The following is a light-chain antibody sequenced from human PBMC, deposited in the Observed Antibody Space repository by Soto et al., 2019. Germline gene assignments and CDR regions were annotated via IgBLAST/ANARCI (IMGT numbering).Light chain of an antibody. CDR3: QQYNSYSGT. Sequence: DIQMTQSPSTLSASVGDRVSITCRASQSISSWLAWYQQKPGKAPKLLIYDASSLESGVPSRFSGSGSGTEFTLTISSLQPDDFATYYCQQYNSYSGTFGQGTKV. J-gene: IGKJ1*01. CDR1: QSISSW. CDR2: DAS. V-gene: IGKV1-5*01.